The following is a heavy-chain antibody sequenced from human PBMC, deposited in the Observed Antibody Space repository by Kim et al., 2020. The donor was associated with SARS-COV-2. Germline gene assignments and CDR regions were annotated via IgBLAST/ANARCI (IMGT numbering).Heavy chain of an antibody. V-gene: IGHV1-3*01. J-gene: IGHJ4*02. CDR1: GYTFTSYT. CDR3: ARDGTTRNGGYYFDF. CDR2: INVGYGNT. Sequence: ASVKVSCKASGYTFTSYTLHWVRQAPGQGLEWMGWINVGYGNTRYLQKFQGRVTITRDTSASTAYMALSSLRSEDTAVYYCARDGTTRNGGYYFDFWGQGALITVSS. D-gene: IGHD1-1*01.